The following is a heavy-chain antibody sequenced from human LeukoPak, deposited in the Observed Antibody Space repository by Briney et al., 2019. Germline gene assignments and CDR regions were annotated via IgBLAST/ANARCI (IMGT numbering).Heavy chain of an antibody. V-gene: IGHV3-74*01. CDR3: ARDREDCSGGSCYANRFDP. CDR2: INTDGSST. CDR1: GFTFSSYW. D-gene: IGHD2-15*01. J-gene: IGHJ5*02. Sequence: GRSLRLSCAVSGFTFSSYWMHWVRQDPGKGLVWVSRINTDGSSTSYADSVKGRFTVSRDNAKNTLYLQMNSLRAEDTAVYYCARDREDCSGGSCYANRFDPWGQGTLVTASS.